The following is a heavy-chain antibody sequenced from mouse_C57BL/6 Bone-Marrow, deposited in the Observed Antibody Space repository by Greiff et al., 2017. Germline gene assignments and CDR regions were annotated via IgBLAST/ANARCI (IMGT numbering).Heavy chain of an antibody. Sequence: QVQLQQPGAELVKPGASVKMSCKASGYTFTSYWITWVKPRPGQVLEWIGDIYPGSGSTNYNEKFKSKATLTVDTSSSTAYMQLSSLTSADAAVYDCARPYYSNYWYFDVWGTGTTVTVSS. CDR3: ARPYYSNYWYFDV. CDR1: GYTFTSYW. J-gene: IGHJ1*03. CDR2: IYPGSGST. D-gene: IGHD2-5*01. V-gene: IGHV1-55*01.